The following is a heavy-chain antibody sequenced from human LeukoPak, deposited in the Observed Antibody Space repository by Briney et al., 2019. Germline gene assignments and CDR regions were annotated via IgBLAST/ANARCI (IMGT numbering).Heavy chain of an antibody. J-gene: IGHJ5*02. D-gene: IGHD2-2*01. CDR1: GYTFTSYY. CDR3: ARGDIVVVPAAPAGLDP. Sequence: ASVKVSCKASGYTFTSYYMHWVRQAPGQGLEWMGIINPSGGSTSYAQKFQGRVTMTRDTSTSTVYMELCSLRSEDTAVYYCARGDIVVVPAAPAGLDPWGQGTLVTVSS. CDR2: INPSGGST. V-gene: IGHV1-46*01.